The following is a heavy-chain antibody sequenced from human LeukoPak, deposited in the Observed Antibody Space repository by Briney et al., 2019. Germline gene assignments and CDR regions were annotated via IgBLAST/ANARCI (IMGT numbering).Heavy chain of an antibody. Sequence: SETLSLTCTVSGGSISSGGYYWSWIRQHPGKGLEWIGYIYYSGSTYYNPSLKSRVTISVDTSKNQFSLKLSSVTAADTAEYYCARDIAGRGYFDYWGQGTLVTVSS. J-gene: IGHJ4*02. V-gene: IGHV4-31*03. CDR1: GGSISSGGYY. CDR3: ARDIAGRGYFDY. CDR2: IYYSGST. D-gene: IGHD2-15*01.